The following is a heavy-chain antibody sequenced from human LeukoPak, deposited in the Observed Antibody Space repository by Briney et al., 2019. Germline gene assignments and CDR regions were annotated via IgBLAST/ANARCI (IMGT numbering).Heavy chain of an antibody. D-gene: IGHD6-13*01. Sequence: GESLKISCKGSGYSFTSYWIGWVRPMPGKGLEWMGIIYPGDSDTRYSPSFQGQVTISADKSISTAYLQWSSLKASDTAMYYCARQLFEQLATGGFDYWGQGTLVTVSS. V-gene: IGHV5-51*01. CDR3: ARQLFEQLATGGFDY. CDR1: GYSFTSYW. J-gene: IGHJ4*02. CDR2: IYPGDSDT.